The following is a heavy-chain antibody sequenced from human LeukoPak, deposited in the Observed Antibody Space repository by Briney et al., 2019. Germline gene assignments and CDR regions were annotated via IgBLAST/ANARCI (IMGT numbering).Heavy chain of an antibody. CDR3: ARDESGAAAGSFDY. V-gene: IGHV1-8*01. CDR1: GYSFSSYD. CDR2: MNPNSGNT. J-gene: IGHJ4*02. Sequence: ASVKVSCKASGYSFSSYDINWVRQATGQGLEWMGWMNPNSGNTGYAQKFQGRVTLTRNTSISTAYMELSSLRSEDTAVYYCARDESGAAAGSFDYWGQGTLVTVSS. D-gene: IGHD6-13*01.